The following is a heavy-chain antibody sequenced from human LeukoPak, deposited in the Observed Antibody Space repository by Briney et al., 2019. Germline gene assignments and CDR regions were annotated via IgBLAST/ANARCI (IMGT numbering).Heavy chain of an antibody. D-gene: IGHD3-10*01. V-gene: IGHV1-8*03. CDR2: MNPNSGNT. CDR3: ARGWRMKGSGRTERYYYYYYMDV. Sequence: ASVKVSCKASGYTFTSYDINWVRQATGQGLEWMGWMNPNSGNTGYAQKFQGRVTITRNTSISTAYMELSSLRSEDTAVYYCARGWRMKGSGRTERYYYYYYMDVWGKGTTVTVSS. CDR1: GYTFTSYD. J-gene: IGHJ6*03.